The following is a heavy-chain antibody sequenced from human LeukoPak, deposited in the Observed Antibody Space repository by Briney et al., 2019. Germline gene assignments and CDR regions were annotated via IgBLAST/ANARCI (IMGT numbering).Heavy chain of an antibody. D-gene: IGHD2-2*01. CDR1: GGSFSGYY. CDR3: ARGKEDIVVVPAVNGFDY. V-gene: IGHV4-34*01. Sequence: PSETLSLTCAVYGGSFSGYYWSWIRQPPGKGLEWIGEINHSGSTNYNPSLKSRVTISVDTSKNQFSLKLSSVTAADTAVYYCARGKEDIVVVPAVNGFDYWGQGTLVTVSS. CDR2: INHSGST. J-gene: IGHJ4*02.